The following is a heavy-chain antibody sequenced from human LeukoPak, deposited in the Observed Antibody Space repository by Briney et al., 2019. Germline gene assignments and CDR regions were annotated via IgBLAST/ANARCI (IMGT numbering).Heavy chain of an antibody. J-gene: IGHJ4*02. CDR1: GFTFSSYE. CDR3: ARETSRDGYKSHDY. Sequence: GGPLSLSCAASGFTFSSYEMSWVRQAPGKGLEWVSYISSSGSTIYYADSVKGRFTISRDDAKNSLYLQMNSLRAEDTAVYYCARETSRDGYKSHDYWGQGTLVTVSS. CDR2: ISSSGSTI. V-gene: IGHV3-48*03. D-gene: IGHD5-24*01.